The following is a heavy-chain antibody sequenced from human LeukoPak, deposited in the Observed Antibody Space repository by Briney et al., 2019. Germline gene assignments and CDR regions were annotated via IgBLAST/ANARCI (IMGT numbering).Heavy chain of an antibody. CDR2: IYYSGST. V-gene: IGHV4-59*01. J-gene: IGHJ6*02. D-gene: IGHD1-26*01. CDR3: ARVGGTNYYYYGMDV. CDR1: GGSSSGYY. Sequence: SETLSLTCAVYGGSSSGYYWSWIRQPPGKGLEWIGYIYYSGSTNYNPSLKSRVTISVDTSKNQFSLKLSSVTAADTAVYYCARVGGTNYYYYGMDVWGQGTTVTVSS.